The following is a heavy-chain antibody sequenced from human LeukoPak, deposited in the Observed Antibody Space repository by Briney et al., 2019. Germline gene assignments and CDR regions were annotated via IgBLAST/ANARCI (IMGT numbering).Heavy chain of an antibody. CDR2: IYSGGTT. V-gene: IGHV3-66*01. Sequence: PGGSLRLSCAASGFTVSSNYMSWVRQAPGKGLEWVSVIYSGGTTYYADSVKGRFTISRDNSKNTLYLQMNSLRAEDTAVYYCASPGFYFGVVIPFDYWGQGTLVTVSS. CDR1: GFTVSSNY. J-gene: IGHJ4*02. D-gene: IGHD3-3*01. CDR3: ASPGFYFGVVIPFDY.